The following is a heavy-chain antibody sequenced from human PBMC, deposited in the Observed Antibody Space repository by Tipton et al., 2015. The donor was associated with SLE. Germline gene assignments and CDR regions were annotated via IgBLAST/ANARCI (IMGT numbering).Heavy chain of an antibody. CDR3: SAASSPRDYYMDV. CDR1: GGTFTNYA. CDR2: IVPLFGTT. V-gene: IGHV1-69*06. J-gene: IGHJ6*03. Sequence: GAEVKKPGSSVRVSCKTSGGTFTNYAFNWVRQAPGQGLEWVEKIVPLFGTTDYAPNFQGRVTFTADKSTKTAYMEVSSLTSADSAVYYCSAASSPRDYYMDVWGKGTAVSVSS. D-gene: IGHD2-2*01.